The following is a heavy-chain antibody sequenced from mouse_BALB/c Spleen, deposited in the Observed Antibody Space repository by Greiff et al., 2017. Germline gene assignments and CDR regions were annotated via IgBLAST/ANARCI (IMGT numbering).Heavy chain of an antibody. CDR1: GFAFSSYD. D-gene: IGHD2-4*01. CDR3: ARPGGSTMIIGGPWFAY. Sequence: EVKLMESGGGLVKPGGSLKLSCAASGFAFSSYDMSWVRQTPEKRLEWVAYISSGGGSTYYPDTVKGRFTISRDNAKNTLYLQMSSLKSEDTAMYYCARPGGSTMIIGGPWFAYWGQGTLVTVSA. V-gene: IGHV5-12-1*01. CDR2: ISSGGGST. J-gene: IGHJ3*01.